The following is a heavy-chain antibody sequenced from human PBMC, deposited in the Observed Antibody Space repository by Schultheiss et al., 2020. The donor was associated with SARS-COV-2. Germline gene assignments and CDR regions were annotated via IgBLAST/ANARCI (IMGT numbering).Heavy chain of an antibody. CDR3: ARDGAFYVWGSYRYFDY. Sequence: ASVKVSCKASGGTFSSYGISWVRQAPGQGLEWMGWISAYNGNTNYAQKLQGRVTMTTDTSTSTAYMELRSLRSDDTAVYYCARDGAFYVWGSYRYFDYWGQGTLVTVSS. V-gene: IGHV1-18*01. CDR2: ISAYNGNT. CDR1: GGTFSSYG. J-gene: IGHJ4*02. D-gene: IGHD3-16*02.